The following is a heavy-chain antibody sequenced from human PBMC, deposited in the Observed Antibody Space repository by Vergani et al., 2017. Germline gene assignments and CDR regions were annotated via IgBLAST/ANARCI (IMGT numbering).Heavy chain of an antibody. D-gene: IGHD1-7*01. CDR1: GFSLNTRGVS. CDR3: VYRKTEFGTTGCFYPFYYYYYMDV. V-gene: IGHV2-5*04. J-gene: IGHJ6*03. Sequence: QITLKESGPTLVKPTQTLTLTCTFSGFSLNTRGVSVAWIRQPPGKALDWLALIYWNDDQHYSPSLNNRVTITKDTSKNQVVLTMTNMDYVDTGTYYCVYRKTEFGTTGCFYPFYYYYYMDVGGKGPRSPSP. CDR2: IYWNDDQ.